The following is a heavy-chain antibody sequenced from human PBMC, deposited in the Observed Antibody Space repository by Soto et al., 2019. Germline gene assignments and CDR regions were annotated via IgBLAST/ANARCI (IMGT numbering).Heavy chain of an antibody. CDR1: GGAVSSGTYY. J-gene: IGHJ5*02. V-gene: IGHV4-61*01. Sequence: SETLSLTCTVSGGAVSSGTYYWSWIRQPPGKGLEWIGHIYFTGSTNYNPSLKSRVTMSLDTSRNQFSLKLSSVTAADTAVYYGTRGPPRVQWFDPWGLGTLVTVSS. CDR2: IYFTGST. CDR3: TRGPPRVQWFDP.